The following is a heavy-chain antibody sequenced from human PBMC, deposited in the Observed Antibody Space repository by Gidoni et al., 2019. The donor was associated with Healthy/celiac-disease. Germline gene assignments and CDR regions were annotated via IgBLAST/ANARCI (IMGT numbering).Heavy chain of an antibody. CDR3: ARVGGVFGVVTQRNWFDP. CDR1: GGTFRSHA. V-gene: IGHV1-69*01. Sequence: QVQLVQSGAEVKKPGSSVTVSCKASGGTFRSHAISWVRQAPGQGLEWMGGIIPIFGTANYAQKYQGRVTITADESTSTAYMGLSSLRSEDTAVYYCARVGGVFGVVTQRNWFDPWGQGTLVTVSS. J-gene: IGHJ5*02. D-gene: IGHD3-3*01. CDR2: IIPIFGTA.